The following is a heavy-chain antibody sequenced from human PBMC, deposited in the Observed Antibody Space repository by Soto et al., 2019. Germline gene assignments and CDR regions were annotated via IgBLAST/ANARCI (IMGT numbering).Heavy chain of an antibody. V-gene: IGHV3-74*01. CDR3: ARDYYDSSGYLDLDY. CDR2: INADGSST. J-gene: IGHJ4*02. D-gene: IGHD3-22*01. CDR1: GFTFNNYW. Sequence: GESLKISCAASGFTFNNYWMHWVRQAPGKGLVWVSRINADGSSTNYADSVKGRSTISRDDAKNTVYLQMNSLRAEDAAVYYCARDYYDSSGYLDLDYWGQGTPVTVS.